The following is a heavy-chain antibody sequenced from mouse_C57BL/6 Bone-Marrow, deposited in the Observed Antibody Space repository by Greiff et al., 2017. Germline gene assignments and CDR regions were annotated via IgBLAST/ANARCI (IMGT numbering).Heavy chain of an antibody. V-gene: IGHV1-52*01. CDR1: GYTFTSYW. Sequence: QVQLQQPGAELVRPGSSVKLSCKASGYTFTSYWMHWVKQRPIQGLEWIGNIDPSDSETHYNQKVKDKATLTVDKSSSTAYMQLSSLTSEDSAVYCCARSDPIGGYFDYWGQGTTLTVSS. CDR2: IDPSDSET. CDR3: ARSDPIGGYFDY. J-gene: IGHJ2*01. D-gene: IGHD6-5*01.